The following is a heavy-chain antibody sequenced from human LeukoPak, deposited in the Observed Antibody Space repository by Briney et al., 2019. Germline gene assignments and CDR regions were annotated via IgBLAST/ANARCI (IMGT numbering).Heavy chain of an antibody. J-gene: IGHJ1*01. D-gene: IGHD3-9*01. CDR2: IKQDGGEK. Sequence: GGSLRLSCAASGLTFSDYWMSWVRQAPGKGLEWVTSIKQDGGEKRYVDSVKGRFTISRDNTENSLYLQMNSLGAEDTALYYCARVRLANTPEFFQHWAQGTLVTVSS. CDR1: GLTFSDYW. CDR3: ARVRLANTPEFFQH. V-gene: IGHV3-7*01.